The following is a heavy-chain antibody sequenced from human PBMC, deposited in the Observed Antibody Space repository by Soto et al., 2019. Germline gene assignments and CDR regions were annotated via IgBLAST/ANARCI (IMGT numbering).Heavy chain of an antibody. CDR1: GFTFSSYA. V-gene: IGHV3-23*01. CDR2: ISGSGGST. Sequence: PGGSLRLSCAASGFTFSSYAMSWVRQAPGKGLEWVSAISGSGGSTYYADSVKGRFTISRDNSKNTLYLQMNSLRAEDTAVYYCANPQRIRGVINLGGQGTLVTAPQ. CDR3: ANPQRIRGVINL. D-gene: IGHD3-10*01. J-gene: IGHJ4*02.